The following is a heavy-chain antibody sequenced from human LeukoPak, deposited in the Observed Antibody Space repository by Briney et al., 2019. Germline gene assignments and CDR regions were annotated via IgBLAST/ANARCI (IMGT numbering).Heavy chain of an antibody. CDR2: FDPEDGET. D-gene: IGHD1-26*01. Sequence: GASVTVSCTASGYTLTEFSMHWVRQAPGKGLEWMGDFDPEDGETIYAQKFQGRVTITRDTSASTAYMELSSLRSEDTAVYYCARRGSYYYFDYWGQETLVTVSS. V-gene: IGHV1-24*01. CDR3: ARRGSYYYFDY. CDR1: GYTLTEFS. J-gene: IGHJ4*02.